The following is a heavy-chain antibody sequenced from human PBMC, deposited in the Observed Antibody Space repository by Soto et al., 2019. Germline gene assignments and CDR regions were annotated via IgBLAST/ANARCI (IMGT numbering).Heavy chain of an antibody. J-gene: IGHJ6*02. CDR1: GFTFSSYG. D-gene: IGHD2-15*01. Sequence: QVQLVESRGGVVQPGRSLRLSCAASGFTFSSYGMHWVRQAPGKGLEWVAVIWYDGSNKYYADSVKGRFTISRDNSKNTLYLQMNSLRAEDTAVYYCARDLGYCSGGSCYSGYYGMDVWGQGTTVTVSS. CDR2: IWYDGSNK. CDR3: ARDLGYCSGGSCYSGYYGMDV. V-gene: IGHV3-33*01.